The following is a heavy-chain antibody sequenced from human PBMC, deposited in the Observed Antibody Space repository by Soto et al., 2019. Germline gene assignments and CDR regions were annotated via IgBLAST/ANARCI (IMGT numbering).Heavy chain of an antibody. J-gene: IGHJ4*02. CDR3: ARGLSDSSWYFXS. CDR2: IHYSGST. D-gene: IGHD6-13*01. CDR1: GGSISSYY. V-gene: IGHV4-59*08. Sequence: ASETLSLTCTVSGGSISSYYWSWIRQPPGKGLEWIGYIHYSGSTNCYPSLKSRVTMSVDTSQNQFSLKLSSVTAADTAIYYCARGLSDSSWYFXSWGQGTLVTISS.